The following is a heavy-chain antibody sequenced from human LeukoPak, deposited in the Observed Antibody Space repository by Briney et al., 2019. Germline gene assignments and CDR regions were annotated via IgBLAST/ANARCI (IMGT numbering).Heavy chain of an antibody. D-gene: IGHD3-10*01. Sequence: ASVKVSCKVSGYTLTELSMHWVRQAPGKGLEWMGGFDPEDGETIYTQKFQGRVTMTEDTSTDTAYMELSSLRSEDTAVYYCATGLGGVAFRDYWGQGTLVTVSS. V-gene: IGHV1-24*01. CDR2: FDPEDGET. CDR3: ATGLGGVAFRDY. CDR1: GYTLTELS. J-gene: IGHJ4*02.